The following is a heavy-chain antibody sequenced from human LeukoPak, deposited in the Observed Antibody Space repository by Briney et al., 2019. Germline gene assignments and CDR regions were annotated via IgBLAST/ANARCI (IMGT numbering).Heavy chain of an antibody. D-gene: IGHD6-19*01. CDR3: ARDDREFNSAWYYPMDY. Sequence: GGSLRLSCAASGFIFRTYGMTWVRQAPGKGLEWVSVISGSGGSTYYADSVKGRFTIPRDNSKNTLYLQMNSLRAEDTAVYYCARDDREFNSAWYYPMDYWGQGTLVTVSS. J-gene: IGHJ4*02. CDR1: GFIFRTYG. CDR2: ISGSGGST. V-gene: IGHV3-23*01.